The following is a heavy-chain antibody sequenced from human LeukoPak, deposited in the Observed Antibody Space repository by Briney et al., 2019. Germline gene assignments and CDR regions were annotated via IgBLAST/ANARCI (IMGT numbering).Heavy chain of an antibody. D-gene: IGHD6-19*01. CDR2: INHSGST. J-gene: IGHJ6*01. Sequence: PSETLSLTCALYGGSFTGYYWSWIRQPPGKGLEWIGEINHSGSTNYNPSLKSRVTISVDTSKNQFSLNLSSVTAADTAVYYCARGPQYSSGFYYYYYYGMDVWGGGATVTVSS. V-gene: IGHV4-34*01. CDR1: GGSFTGYY. CDR3: ARGPQYSSGFYYYYYYGMDV.